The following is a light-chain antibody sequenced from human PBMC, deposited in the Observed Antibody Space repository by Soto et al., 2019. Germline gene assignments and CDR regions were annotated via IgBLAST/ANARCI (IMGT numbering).Light chain of an antibody. Sequence: QPVLTQPPSVSGAPGQRVTISCTGSSSNIGAGYDVHWYQQLPGTAPKLLIYGNSNRPSGVPDRFSGSKSGTSASLAITGLQAEDEADYYCQSYDSSLSGSSGVFGGGTQLTVL. J-gene: IGLJ3*02. CDR1: SSNIGAGYD. V-gene: IGLV1-40*01. CDR2: GNS. CDR3: QSYDSSLSGSSGV.